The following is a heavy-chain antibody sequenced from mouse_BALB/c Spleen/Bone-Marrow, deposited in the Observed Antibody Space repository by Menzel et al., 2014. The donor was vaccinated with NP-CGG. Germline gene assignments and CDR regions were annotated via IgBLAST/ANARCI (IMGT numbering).Heavy chain of an antibody. J-gene: IGHJ2*01. CDR2: INPDSSTL. Sequence: EVNVVESGGGLVQPGGSLKLSCAASGFDFSRYWMSWVRQAPGKGLEWTGEINPDSSTLNYTPSLKDKFIISRDNAKNTLFLKMNKRQSEDTALYYCAEPVNRCDPLAYWGQGTPLTVSS. CDR3: AEPVNRCDPLAY. CDR1: GFDFSRYW. D-gene: IGHD2-14*01. V-gene: IGHV4-1*02.